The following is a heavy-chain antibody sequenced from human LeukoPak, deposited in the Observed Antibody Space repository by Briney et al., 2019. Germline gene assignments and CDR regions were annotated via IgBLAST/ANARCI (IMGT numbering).Heavy chain of an antibody. CDR2: ISYDGSNK. Sequence: GGSLRLSCAASGFTFSNAWMTWVRQAPGKGLEWVAVISYDGSNKYYADSVKGRFTISRDNSKNTLYLQMNSLRAEDTAVYYCAKDREKWGNYYYYGMDVWGQGTTVTVSS. CDR3: AKDREKWGNYYYYGMDV. CDR1: GFTFSNAW. V-gene: IGHV3-30*18. D-gene: IGHD1-26*01. J-gene: IGHJ6*02.